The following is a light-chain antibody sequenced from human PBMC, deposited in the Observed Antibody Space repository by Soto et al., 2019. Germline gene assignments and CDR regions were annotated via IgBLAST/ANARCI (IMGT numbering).Light chain of an antibody. J-gene: IGKJ5*01. V-gene: IGKV3-11*01. Sequence: EFVLTQSPASLSVSPGERATLSCRASQSVSSYLAWYQQKPGQAPRLLIYDASNRATGIPARFSGSGSGTDFTLTISSLEPEDFAVYYCQQRSNWPSITFGQGTRLEIK. CDR3: QQRSNWPSIT. CDR1: QSVSSY. CDR2: DAS.